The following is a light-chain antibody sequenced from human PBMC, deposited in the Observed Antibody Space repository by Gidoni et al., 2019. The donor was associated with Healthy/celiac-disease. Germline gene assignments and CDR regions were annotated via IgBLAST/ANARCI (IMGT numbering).Light chain of an antibody. CDR2: AAS. CDR3: QQYYSYSFT. CDR1: QGISSY. V-gene: IGKV1-8*01. Sequence: TITCRASQGISSYLAWYQQKPGQAPKLLIYAASTLQSWVPSRFSGSGSGTDFTLTISCLQSEDFATYYCQQYYSYSFTFXPXTKVDIK. J-gene: IGKJ3*01.